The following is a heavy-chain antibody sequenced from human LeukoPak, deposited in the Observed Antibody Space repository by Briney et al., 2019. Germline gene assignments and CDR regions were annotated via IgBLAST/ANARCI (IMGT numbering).Heavy chain of an antibody. CDR2: IRSKAYGGTT. V-gene: IGHV3-49*04. CDR3: TRDISGYYDSSGYYYYFDY. J-gene: IGHJ4*02. CDR1: GFTFGDYA. D-gene: IGHD3-22*01. Sequence: PGGSLRLSCTASGFTFGDYAMSWVRQAPGKGLEWVGFIRSKAYGGTTEYAASVKGRFTISRDDSNSIAYLQMNSLKTEDTAVYYCTRDISGYYDSSGYYYYFDYWGQGTLVTVSS.